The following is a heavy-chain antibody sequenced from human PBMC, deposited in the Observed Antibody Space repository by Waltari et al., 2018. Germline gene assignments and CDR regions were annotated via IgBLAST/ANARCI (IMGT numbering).Heavy chain of an antibody. V-gene: IGHV3-23*04. D-gene: IGHD3-9*01. J-gene: IGHJ4*02. CDR3: AKRWAIYYFEY. CDR1: GFPFKNLA. CDR2: ITESGDT. Sequence: EVQLVESGGGLVQPGGSLRLPCAASGFPFKNLAMSWVRQAPGKGLEWVSTITESGDTFYADSVKGRFATSRDNYKNTLSLQMNSLRAEDTAVYYCAKRWAIYYFEYWGQGNLVTVSS.